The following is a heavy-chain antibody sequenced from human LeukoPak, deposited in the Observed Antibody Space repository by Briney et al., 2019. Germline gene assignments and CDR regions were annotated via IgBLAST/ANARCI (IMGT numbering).Heavy chain of an antibody. CDR2: INHGGST. J-gene: IGHJ4*02. CDR3: ARLPQYCVTSTCSRNHIDY. D-gene: IGHD2-2*01. Sequence: SETLSLTCTVSGGSISGYYWSWIRQPPEKGLEWIGEINHGGSTNYNPSLKSRVTISVDTSNNRFSLKLSSVTAADTAVYYCARLPQYCVTSTCSRNHIDYWGQGTLVTVSS. V-gene: IGHV4-34*01. CDR1: GGSISGYY.